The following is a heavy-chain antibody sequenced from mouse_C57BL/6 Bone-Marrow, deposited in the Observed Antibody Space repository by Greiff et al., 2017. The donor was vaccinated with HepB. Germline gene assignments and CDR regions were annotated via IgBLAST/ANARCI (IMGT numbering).Heavy chain of an antibody. CDR3: ARSGYYYGSSYAVHYFDY. CDR2: INPNNGGT. CDR1: GYTLTDYN. Sequence: EVQLQQSGPELVKPGASVKIPCKASGYTLTDYNMDWVKQSHGKSLEWIGDINPNNGGTIYNQKFKGKATLTVDKSSSTAYMELRSLTSEDTAVYYCARSGYYYGSSYAVHYFDYWGQGTTLTVSS. D-gene: IGHD1-1*01. V-gene: IGHV1-18*01. J-gene: IGHJ2*01.